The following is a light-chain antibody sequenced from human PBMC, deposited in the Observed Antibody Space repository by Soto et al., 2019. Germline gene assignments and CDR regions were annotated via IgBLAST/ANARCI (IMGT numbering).Light chain of an antibody. CDR3: SAYTARSTLV. Sequence: QSALTQPASVSGSAGQSITISCSGTMRDVGAYNLVSWYQQHPGTAPKLIIYEVRIRPSGISSRFSGSRSGNTASLTISGLQPEDEGDYYCSAYTARSTLVFGGGTKVTVL. J-gene: IGLJ3*02. V-gene: IGLV2-14*01. CDR2: EVR. CDR1: MRDVGAYNL.